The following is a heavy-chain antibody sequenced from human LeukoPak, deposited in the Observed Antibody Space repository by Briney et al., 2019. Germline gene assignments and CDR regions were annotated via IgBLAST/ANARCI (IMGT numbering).Heavy chain of an antibody. Sequence: GGSLRLSCAASGFTFSSYAMSWVRQAPGKGLEWVSVICGSDGSTYYADSVKGRFTISRDNSRNTLYLQMNNLRAEDTAVYYCAKGKKGSAITMIVVVRNAEYFQHWGQGTLVTVSS. V-gene: IGHV3-23*01. CDR3: AKGKKGSAITMIVVVRNAEYFQH. D-gene: IGHD3-22*01. CDR2: ICGSDGST. J-gene: IGHJ1*01. CDR1: GFTFSSYA.